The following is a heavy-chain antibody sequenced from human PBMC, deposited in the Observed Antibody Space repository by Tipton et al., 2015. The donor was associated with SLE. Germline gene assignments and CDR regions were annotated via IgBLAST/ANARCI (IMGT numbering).Heavy chain of an antibody. CDR2: IFYSGST. D-gene: IGHD2-21*01. CDR1: GGSLTGDY. Sequence: TLSLTCTVSGGSLTGDYWSWIRQPPGKGLEWIGYIFYSGSTNYNPSLESRVTISIDTSRNQFSLKLSPVTAADTAVYYCARHIFVGYDAFDIWGQGTMVTASS. J-gene: IGHJ3*02. V-gene: IGHV4-59*08. CDR3: ARHIFVGYDAFDI.